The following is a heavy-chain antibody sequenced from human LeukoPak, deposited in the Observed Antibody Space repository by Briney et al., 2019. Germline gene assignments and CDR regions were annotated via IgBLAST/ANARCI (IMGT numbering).Heavy chain of an antibody. CDR3: ARDGAYDYGDYQTPFDY. CDR1: GFTFSSYW. CDR2: IKQDGSEK. Sequence: PGGSLRLSCAASGFTFSSYWMSWVRQAPGKGLEWVANIKQDGSEKYYVDSVKGRFTISRDNAKNSLYLQMNSLRAEDTAVYYCARDGAYDYGDYQTPFDYWGQGTLVTVSS. V-gene: IGHV3-7*01. D-gene: IGHD4-17*01. J-gene: IGHJ4*02.